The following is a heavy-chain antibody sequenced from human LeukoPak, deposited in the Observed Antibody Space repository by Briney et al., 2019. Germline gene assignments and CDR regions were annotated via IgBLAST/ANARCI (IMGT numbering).Heavy chain of an antibody. CDR2: IYYSGST. CDR3: ARGRQLAYSGYYYGSRSRPTIHFDY. J-gene: IGHJ4*02. CDR1: GGSISSGGYY. D-gene: IGHD3-22*01. Sequence: SETLSLTCTVSGGSISSGGYYWSWIRQHPGKGLEWIGYIYYSGSTYYNPSLKSRVTISVDTSKNQFSLKLSSVTAADTAVYYCARGRQLAYSGYYYGSRSRPTIHFDYWGQGTLVTVSS. V-gene: IGHV4-31*03.